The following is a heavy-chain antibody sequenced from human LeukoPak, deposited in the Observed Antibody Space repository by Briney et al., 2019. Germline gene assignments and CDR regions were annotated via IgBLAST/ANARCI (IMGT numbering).Heavy chain of an antibody. Sequence: GASVKVSCKASGGTFSSYAISWVRQAPGQGLEWMGRIIPILGIANYAQKFQGRVTITADKSTSTAYMELSSLRSEDTAVYYCARDGHHLPLSGYSGYDDFSPSKNWFDPWGQGTLVTVSS. CDR1: GGTFSSYA. V-gene: IGHV1-69*04. J-gene: IGHJ5*02. CDR2: IIPILGIA. D-gene: IGHD5-12*01. CDR3: ARDGHHLPLSGYSGYDDFSPSKNWFDP.